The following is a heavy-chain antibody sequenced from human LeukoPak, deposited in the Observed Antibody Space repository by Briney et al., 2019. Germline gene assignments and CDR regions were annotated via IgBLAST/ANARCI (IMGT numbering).Heavy chain of an antibody. CDR3: AKDAYDYVWGSYYALSYYFDY. Sequence: QSGGSLRLSCAASGLTFSSYGMHWVRQAPGKGLEWVAFIRYDGSNKYYADSVKGRFTISRDNSKNTLYLQMNSLRAEDTAVYYCAKDAYDYVWGSYYALSYYFDYWGQGTLVTVSS. CDR1: GLTFSSYG. CDR2: IRYDGSNK. D-gene: IGHD3-16*01. V-gene: IGHV3-30*02. J-gene: IGHJ4*02.